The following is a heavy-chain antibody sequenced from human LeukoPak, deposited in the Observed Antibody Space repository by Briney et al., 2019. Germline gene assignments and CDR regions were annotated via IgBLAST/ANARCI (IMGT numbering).Heavy chain of an antibody. D-gene: IGHD3-22*01. CDR3: ARGYYYDSSWYFDL. CDR2: IYHSGST. CDR1: GGSISSGGYS. Sequence: PSQTLSLTCAVSGGSISSGGYSWSWIRQPPGKGLEWIGYIYHSGSTYYNPSLKSRVTISVDRSKSQFSLKLSSVTAADTAVYYCARGYYYDSSWYFDLWGRGTLVTVSS. J-gene: IGHJ2*01. V-gene: IGHV4-30-2*01.